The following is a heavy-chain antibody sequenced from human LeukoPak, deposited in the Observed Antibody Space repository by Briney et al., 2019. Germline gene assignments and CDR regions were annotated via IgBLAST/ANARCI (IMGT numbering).Heavy chain of an antibody. D-gene: IGHD5-24*01. CDR1: GFTFSSYS. V-gene: IGHV3-21*01. CDR2: ISSSSSYI. CDR3: ARAGRDGYNFYWYFDL. Sequence: GGSLRLSCAASGFTFSSYSMNWVRQAPGKGLEGVSSISSSSSYIYYADSVKGRFTISRDNAKNSLSLQMNSLRAEDTAVYYCARAGRDGYNFYWYFDLWGRGTLVTVSS. J-gene: IGHJ2*01.